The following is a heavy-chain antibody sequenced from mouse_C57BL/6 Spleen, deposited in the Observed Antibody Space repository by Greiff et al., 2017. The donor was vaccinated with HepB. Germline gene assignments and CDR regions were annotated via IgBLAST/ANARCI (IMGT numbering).Heavy chain of an antibody. CDR3: ARFTTVVAVYYYAMDY. D-gene: IGHD1-1*01. CDR2: IYPGDGDT. CDR1: GYAFSSSW. Sequence: QVQLQQSGPELVKPGASVKISCKASGYAFSSSWMNWVKQRPGKGLEWIGRIYPGDGDTNYNGKFKGKATLTADKSSSTAYMQLSSLTSEDSAVYFCARFTTVVAVYYYAMDYRGQGTSVTVSS. V-gene: IGHV1-82*01. J-gene: IGHJ4*01.